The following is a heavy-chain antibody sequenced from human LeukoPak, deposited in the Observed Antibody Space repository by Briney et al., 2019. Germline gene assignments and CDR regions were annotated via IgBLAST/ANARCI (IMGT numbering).Heavy chain of an antibody. D-gene: IGHD1-26*01. J-gene: IGHJ4*02. CDR3: AGVGGATAVTMYFEY. Sequence: GGSLRLSCAASGFNFSDYYMIWVRQAPGKGLEWLSFMTTSGNTIFYAESVKDRFTISRDNAKKSLYLQMNSLRDEDTAVYYCAGVGGATAVTMYFEYWGQGTLVTVTS. V-gene: IGHV3-11*04. CDR1: GFNFSDYY. CDR2: MTTSGNTI.